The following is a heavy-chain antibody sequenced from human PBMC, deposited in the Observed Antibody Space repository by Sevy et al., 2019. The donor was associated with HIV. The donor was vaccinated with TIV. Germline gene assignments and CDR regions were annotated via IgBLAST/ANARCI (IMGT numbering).Heavy chain of an antibody. CDR1: GFDFNHHW. Sequence: GGSLRLSCAASGFDFNHHWMSWVRQAPQKGLEWVANIKQDGSETYYVDSLEGRFTISRDNAKNSLSLQINDLRAEDTAVYYCARLPTGLQSFNYLLSTSFDSWGQGTLVTVSS. CDR2: IKQDGSET. D-gene: IGHD3-9*01. V-gene: IGHV3-7*01. J-gene: IGHJ4*02. CDR3: ARLPTGLQSFNYLLSTSFDS.